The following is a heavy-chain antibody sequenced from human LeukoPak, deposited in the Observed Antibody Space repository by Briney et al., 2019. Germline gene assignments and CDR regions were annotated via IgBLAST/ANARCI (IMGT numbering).Heavy chain of an antibody. D-gene: IGHD4-23*01. Sequence: ASVKVSCKASGYTFTGSYMHWVRQTPGQGLDWMGWINPNSGATDCAQKFQGRVTMTRDTSISTAYMELSSLRSDDTAVYYCARDYGGNSFDYWGQGTLVTVSS. V-gene: IGHV1-2*02. CDR2: INPNSGAT. CDR1: GYTFTGSY. CDR3: ARDYGGNSFDY. J-gene: IGHJ4*02.